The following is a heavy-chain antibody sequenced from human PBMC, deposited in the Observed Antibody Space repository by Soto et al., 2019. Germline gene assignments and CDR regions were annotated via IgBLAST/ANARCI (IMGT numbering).Heavy chain of an antibody. CDR2: IHHTGST. V-gene: IGHV4-39*01. J-gene: IGHJ4*02. D-gene: IGHD3-22*01. Sequence: QLQLQESGPRLVKPSETLSLTCTVSGGSISSTDYFWGWIRQPPGKGLEWIGSIHHTGSTYYNPSLKRRVTVSVDTSKNQFSLKLTSVTAADTAVYYCARQRDYYDTSGDSYFDYWGQGTLVTVSS. CDR1: GGSISSTDYF. CDR3: ARQRDYYDTSGDSYFDY.